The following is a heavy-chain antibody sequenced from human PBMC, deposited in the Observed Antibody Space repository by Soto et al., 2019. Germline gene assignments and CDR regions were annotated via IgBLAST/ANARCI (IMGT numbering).Heavy chain of an antibody. V-gene: IGHV3-30-3*01. D-gene: IGHD4-4*01. J-gene: IGHJ6*02. CDR3: ARDYSNYEYYYYYGMDV. CDR1: GFTFSSYA. CDR2: ISYDGSNK. Sequence: QVQLVESGGGVVQPGRSLRLSCAASGFTFSSYAMHWVRQAPGKGLEWVAVISYDGSNKYYADSVKGRFTISRDNSKNTLYLQMNSLRAEDTAVYYGARDYSNYEYYYYYGMDVWGQGTTVTVSS.